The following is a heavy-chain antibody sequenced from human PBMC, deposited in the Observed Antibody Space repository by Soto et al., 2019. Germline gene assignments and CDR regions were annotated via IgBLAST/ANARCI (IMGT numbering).Heavy chain of an antibody. CDR3: AREGVTMVRGVIRPQGNWFDP. CDR1: GGSFSGYY. CDR2: INHSGST. J-gene: IGHJ5*02. V-gene: IGHV4-34*01. Sequence: SSETLSLTCAVYGGSFSGYYWSWIRQPPGKGLEWIGEINHSGSTNYNPSLKSRVTISVDTSKNQFSLKLSSVTAADTAVYYCAREGVTMVRGVIRPQGNWFDPWGQGTLVTVSS. D-gene: IGHD3-10*01.